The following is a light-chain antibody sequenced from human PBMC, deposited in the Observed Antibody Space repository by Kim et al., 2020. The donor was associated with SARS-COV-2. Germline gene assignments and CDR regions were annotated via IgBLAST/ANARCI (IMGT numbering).Light chain of an antibody. CDR2: LGS. V-gene: IGKV2-28*01. CDR3: MQALQAPLT. CDR1: QSLLHSNVHNY. J-gene: IGKJ4*01. Sequence: PASISLRYTQSLLHSNVHNYLDWYVQKPGQSPQLLIYLGSIRASGVPDRFSGSVSGTDFTLKISRVEAEDVGIYYCMQALQAPLTVGGGTKVAIK.